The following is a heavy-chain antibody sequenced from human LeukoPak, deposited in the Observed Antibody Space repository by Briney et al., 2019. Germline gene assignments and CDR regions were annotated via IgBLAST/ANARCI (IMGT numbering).Heavy chain of an antibody. CDR2: ISAYNGST. V-gene: IGHV1-18*01. Sequence: ASVKVSCKASGYTFTSYGITWVRQAPGQGLEWMGWISAYNGSTKYAQKLQGRVTMTTDTSTSTAYMELRSLRSDDTAVYYCARGPIIDIAIVPAAVEYYYMDVWGKGTTVTVSS. CDR1: GYTFTSYG. D-gene: IGHD2-2*01. CDR3: ARGPIIDIAIVPAAVEYYYMDV. J-gene: IGHJ6*03.